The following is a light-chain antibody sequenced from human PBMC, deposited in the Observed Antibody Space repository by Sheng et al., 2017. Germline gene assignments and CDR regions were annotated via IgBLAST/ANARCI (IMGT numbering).Light chain of an antibody. CDR1: QDIRNE. CDR2: GAS. Sequence: AIQMTQFPTSLSASVGDRVTITCRASQDIRNELGWYQQKPGKAPKLLIYGASNLESGVPSRFSGSGSGTDFTLTISSLQSDDFATYYCQQYDSDPWTFGQGTKVEIK. V-gene: IGKV1-6*01. J-gene: IGKJ1*01. CDR3: QQYDSDPWT.